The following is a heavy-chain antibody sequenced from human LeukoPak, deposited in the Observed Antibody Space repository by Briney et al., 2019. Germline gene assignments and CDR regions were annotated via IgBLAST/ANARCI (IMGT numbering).Heavy chain of an antibody. CDR3: ARRYCSSTSCTLDY. CDR2: ISSSGSTK. CDR1: GGSISSSN. J-gene: IGHJ4*02. Sequence: GTLSLTCAVSGGSISSSNWWSWVRQPPGRGLEWVSYISSSGSTKYYADSVKGRFTIARDNAENSLYLQMNSLRAEDTAVYYCARRYCSSTSCTLDYWGQGALVTVSS. D-gene: IGHD2-2*01. V-gene: IGHV3-48*03.